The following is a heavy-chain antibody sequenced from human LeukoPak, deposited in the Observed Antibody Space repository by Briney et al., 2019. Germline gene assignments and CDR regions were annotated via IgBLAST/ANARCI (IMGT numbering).Heavy chain of an antibody. CDR2: IYYSGST. CDR3: ARATYYYDSSGYTGDAFDI. Sequence: PSETLSLTCAVSGGSISSYYWSWIRQPPGKGLEWIGYIYYSGSTNYNPSLKSRVTISVDTSKNQFSLKLSSVTAADTAVYYCARATYYYDSSGYTGDAFDIWGQGTMVTVSS. J-gene: IGHJ3*02. V-gene: IGHV4-59*01. CDR1: GGSISSYY. D-gene: IGHD3-22*01.